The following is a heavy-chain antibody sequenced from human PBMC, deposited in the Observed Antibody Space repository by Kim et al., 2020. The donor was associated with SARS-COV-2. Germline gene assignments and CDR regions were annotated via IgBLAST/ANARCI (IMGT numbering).Heavy chain of an antibody. J-gene: IGHJ4*02. CDR3: ARDYRGLVITSPDY. Sequence: GGSLRLSCAASGFTFSNYWMSWVRQAPGKGLEWVANIKQDGSEKYYVDSVKGRFTISRDNAKNSLYLQMNSLRAEDTAVYYCARDYRGLVITSPDYWGQGTLVTVSS. CDR2: IKQDGSEK. CDR1: GFTFSNYW. V-gene: IGHV3-7*01. D-gene: IGHD3-9*01.